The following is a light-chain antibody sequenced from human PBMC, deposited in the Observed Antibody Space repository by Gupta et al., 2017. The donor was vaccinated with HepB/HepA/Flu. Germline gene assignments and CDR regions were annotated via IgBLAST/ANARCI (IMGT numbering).Light chain of an antibody. Sequence: DIQMTQSPSYLSASVGDRVTITCRASQSISSYLNWYQQKPGKAPKLLIYAASSLQSGVPSRFSGSRSGTDFTLTISSLQPEDFATDYFQQSYSTLFWTFGQGTKVEIK. CDR1: QSISSY. V-gene: IGKV1-39*01. CDR3: QQSYSTLFWT. CDR2: AAS. J-gene: IGKJ1*01.